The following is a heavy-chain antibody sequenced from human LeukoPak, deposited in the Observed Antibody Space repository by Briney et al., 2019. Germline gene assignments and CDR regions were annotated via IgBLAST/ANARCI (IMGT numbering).Heavy chain of an antibody. CDR1: GVTFRSYS. D-gene: IGHD2-2*01. CDR2: ISSSSSTI. V-gene: IGHV3-48*01. CDR3: ARDGSRYCSSTSCYIYYYYYMDV. Sequence: PGGSLRLSCAASGVTFRSYSMNWVRQAPGKGLEWVSYISSSSSTIYYADSVKGRITISRENAKNSLYLQMNSLRAEDTAAYYCARDGSRYCSSTSCYIYYYYYMDVWSKGTTVTV. J-gene: IGHJ6*03.